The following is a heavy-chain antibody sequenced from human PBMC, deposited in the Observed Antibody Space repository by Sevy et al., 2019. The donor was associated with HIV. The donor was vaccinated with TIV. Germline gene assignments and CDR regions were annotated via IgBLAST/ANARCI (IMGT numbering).Heavy chain of an antibody. CDR2: IRYDGSNK. V-gene: IGHV3-30*02. D-gene: IGHD6-13*01. CDR1: GFTFSSYG. CDR3: AKDRSAAAGTTFDY. Sequence: GSLRLSCAASGFTFSSYGMHWVRQAPGKGLEWVAFIRYDGSNKYYADSVKGRFTISRDNSKNTLYLQMNSLRAEDTAVYYCAKDRSAAAGTTFDYWGQGTLVTVSS. J-gene: IGHJ4*02.